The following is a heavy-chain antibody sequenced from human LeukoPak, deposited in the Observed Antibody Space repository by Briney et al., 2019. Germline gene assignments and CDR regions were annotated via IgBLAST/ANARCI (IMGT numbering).Heavy chain of an antibody. V-gene: IGHV4-34*01. J-gene: IGHJ3*02. CDR1: GGSFSGYY. D-gene: IGHD2-2*01. Sequence: PSETLSLTCDVYGGSFSGYYWSWIRQPPGKGLEWIGEINHSGSTNYNPSLKSRVTISVDTSKNQFSLKLSSVTAVDTAVYYCASLWPYQLSAFDIWGQGTMVTVSS. CDR3: ASLWPYQLSAFDI. CDR2: INHSGST.